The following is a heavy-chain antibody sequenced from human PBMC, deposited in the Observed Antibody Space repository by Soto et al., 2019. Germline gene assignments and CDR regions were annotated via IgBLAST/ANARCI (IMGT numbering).Heavy chain of an antibody. Sequence: QVQLVESGGGVVQPGRSLRLSCVASGFTFSDYGMNWVRQVPGKGLEWVAVIWHDGSKEYYADSVKGRFTISRDNSRKTLYLQMDNLRVEDTAVYYCEAANYDSSGFYGNHWGQGALVTVSS. V-gene: IGHV3-33*01. CDR1: GFTFSDYG. CDR3: EAANYDSSGFYGNH. J-gene: IGHJ5*02. D-gene: IGHD6-19*01. CDR2: IWHDGSKE.